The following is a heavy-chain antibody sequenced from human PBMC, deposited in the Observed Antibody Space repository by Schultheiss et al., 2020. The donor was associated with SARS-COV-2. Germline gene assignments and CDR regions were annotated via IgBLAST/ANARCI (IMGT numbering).Heavy chain of an antibody. CDR3: ARRSDFDY. J-gene: IGHJ4*02. CDR2: IYPGDSDV. CDR1: GYTFTNYW. V-gene: IGHV5-51*01. Sequence: GESLKISCQASGYTFTNYWIGWVRQKPGKGLEWMGIIYPGDSDVRYTASLQGHFTISTDNFLNTAYLQWNSLWASDSAMYYCARRSDFDYWGQGTLVTVSS.